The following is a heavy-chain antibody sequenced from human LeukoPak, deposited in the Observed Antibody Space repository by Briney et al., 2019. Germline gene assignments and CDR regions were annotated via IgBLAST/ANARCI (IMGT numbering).Heavy chain of an antibody. D-gene: IGHD2-2*02. Sequence: ASVKVSCKASGYTFTSYYMHWVRQAPGQGLEWMGIINPSGGSTSYAQKFQGRVTMTRDTSTSTVYMELSSLRSEDTAVYYCARGFFDCRSTSCYTNFDYWGQGTLVTVSS. CDR2: INPSGGST. CDR1: GYTFTSYY. V-gene: IGHV1-46*01. CDR3: ARGFFDCRSTSCYTNFDY. J-gene: IGHJ4*02.